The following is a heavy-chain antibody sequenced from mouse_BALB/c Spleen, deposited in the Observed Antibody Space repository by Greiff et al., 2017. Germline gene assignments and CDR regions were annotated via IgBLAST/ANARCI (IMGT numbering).Heavy chain of an antibody. J-gene: IGHJ2*01. CDR2: INPYNDGT. V-gene: IGHV1-14*01. CDR3: ARDLGYGSSYFDY. CDR1: GYTFTSYV. Sequence: QLKQSGPELVKPGASVKMSCKASGYTFTSYVMHWVKQKPGQGLEWIGYINPYNDGTKYNEKFKGKATLTSDKSSSTAYMELSSLTSEDSAVYYCARDLGYGSSYFDYWGQGTTLTVSS. D-gene: IGHD1-1*01.